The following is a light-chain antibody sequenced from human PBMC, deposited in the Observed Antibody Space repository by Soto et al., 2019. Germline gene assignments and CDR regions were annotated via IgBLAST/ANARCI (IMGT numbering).Light chain of an antibody. CDR2: DAS. Sequence: DIVFTQSPATLSLSPGERATLSCRASQSVSSYLAWYQQKPGQDPRLLIYDASKRATGLPARFSGSGSGIEFPLTISSLQSEDSAVYYCQQYNNWWTFGQGTRLEI. CDR1: QSVSSY. V-gene: IGKV3-15*01. CDR3: QQYNNWWT. J-gene: IGKJ5*01.